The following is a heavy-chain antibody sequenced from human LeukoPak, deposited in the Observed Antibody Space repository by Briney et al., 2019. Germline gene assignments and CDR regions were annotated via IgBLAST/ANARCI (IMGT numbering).Heavy chain of an antibody. CDR3: ARQGYDSSGYPDY. D-gene: IGHD3-22*01. Sequence: GESLKISCKGSGYTFTSHWIGWVRQMPGKGLEWMGIIYPGDSDTRYSPSFQGQVTISADKSIGTAYLQWSSLKASDTAMYYCARQGYDSSGYPDYWGQGTLVTVSS. CDR2: IYPGDSDT. V-gene: IGHV5-51*01. J-gene: IGHJ4*02. CDR1: GYTFTSHW.